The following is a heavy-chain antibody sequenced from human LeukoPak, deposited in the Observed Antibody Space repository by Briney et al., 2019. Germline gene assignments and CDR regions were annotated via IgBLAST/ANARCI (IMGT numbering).Heavy chain of an antibody. V-gene: IGHV3-23*01. D-gene: IGHD3-22*01. CDR2: ISGSSGLT. CDR1: GFTFSNYA. J-gene: IGHJ4*02. Sequence: GGSLRLSCAASGFTFSNYAMSWVRQAPGRGLEWVSAISGSSGLTYYADSVKGRFTISRDNSKNTLFLQMNSLRAEDTAVYFCARDSGYLDYWGQGTLVTVSS. CDR3: ARDSGYLDY.